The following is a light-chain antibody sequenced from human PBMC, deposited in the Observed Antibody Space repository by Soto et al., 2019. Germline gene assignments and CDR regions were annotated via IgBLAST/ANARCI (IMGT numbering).Light chain of an antibody. CDR2: GVS. V-gene: IGKV3-20*01. J-gene: IGKJ5*01. Sequence: LTQSPSTLSAYVGESATLSCRASQSITNTCLAWYQQRPGQAPRLLIYGVSSRATGVPERFSGSGSGTDFALTISRLEPEDFAVYYCQQDGCLPRTFGQGTRLDIK. CDR3: QQDGCLPRT. CDR1: QSITNTC.